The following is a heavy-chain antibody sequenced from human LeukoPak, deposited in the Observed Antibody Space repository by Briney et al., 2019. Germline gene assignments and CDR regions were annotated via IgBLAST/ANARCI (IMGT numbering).Heavy chain of an antibody. Sequence: PSETLSLTCTVSGGSISSSSYYWGWIRQPPGKGLEWIGSIYYSGSTYYNPSLKSRVTISVDTSKNQFSLKLSSVTAADTAVYYCARVPKGSGWQYYFDYWGQGTLVTVSS. CDR1: GGSISSSSYY. CDR2: IYYSGST. V-gene: IGHV4-39*07. CDR3: ARVPKGSGWQYYFDY. D-gene: IGHD6-19*01. J-gene: IGHJ4*02.